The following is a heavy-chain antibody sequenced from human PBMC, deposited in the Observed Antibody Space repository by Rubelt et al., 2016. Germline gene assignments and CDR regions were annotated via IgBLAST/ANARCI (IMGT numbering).Heavy chain of an antibody. J-gene: IGHJ6*02. V-gene: IGHV5-51*01. CDR2: IYPGDSDT. CDR3: ARGDVDTAMVSAGGMDV. Sequence: IYPGDSDTRYSLSFQGQVPISADKSISTAYLQWSSLKASDTAMYYCARGDVDTAMVSAGGMDVWGQGTTVTVSS. D-gene: IGHD5-18*01.